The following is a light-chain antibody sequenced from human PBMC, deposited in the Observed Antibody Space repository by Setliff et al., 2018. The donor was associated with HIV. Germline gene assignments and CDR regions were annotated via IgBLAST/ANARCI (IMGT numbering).Light chain of an antibody. Sequence: ALTQPASVSGSPGQSITLYCTGTSSDVGSYNLVSWYQHHPGKAPKLMIYEVSKRPSGVSNRFSGSKSGNTASLTISGLQAEDEADYYCCSYAGSSTYVFGTGTKVTVL. CDR3: CSYAGSSTYV. V-gene: IGLV2-23*02. CDR1: SSDVGSYNL. CDR2: EVS. J-gene: IGLJ1*01.